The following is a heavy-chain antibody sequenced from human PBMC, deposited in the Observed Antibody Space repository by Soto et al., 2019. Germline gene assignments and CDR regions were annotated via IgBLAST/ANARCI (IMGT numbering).Heavy chain of an antibody. CDR3: AKDLLDFSSSWVQNWFDP. J-gene: IGHJ5*02. Sequence: GGSLRLSCAASGFTFTNYAMSWVRQAPGKGLEWVSAISGSGDSTYYSDSVRGRFTISRDNSKNALYLQMDSLRVEDTALYYCAKDLLDFSSSWVQNWFDPRGQGTLVTVSS. D-gene: IGHD6-13*01. CDR2: ISGSGDST. CDR1: GFTFTNYA. V-gene: IGHV3-23*01.